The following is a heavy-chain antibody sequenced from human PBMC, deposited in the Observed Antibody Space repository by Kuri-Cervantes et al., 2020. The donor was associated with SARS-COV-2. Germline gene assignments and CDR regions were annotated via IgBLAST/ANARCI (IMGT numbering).Heavy chain of an antibody. CDR2: ISSDANHK. V-gene: IGHV3-30*18. CDR1: GFNFSTTD. Sequence: GESLKISCAASGFNFSTTDMHWVRQAPGKGLEWVAFISSDANHKKCMVSGKGRFTISRDNSQNTLLLQMTSLRSEDTAIYYCAKDHFGVPGFWGQGTLVTVSS. CDR3: AKDHFGVPGF. D-gene: IGHD2-21*01. J-gene: IGHJ4*02.